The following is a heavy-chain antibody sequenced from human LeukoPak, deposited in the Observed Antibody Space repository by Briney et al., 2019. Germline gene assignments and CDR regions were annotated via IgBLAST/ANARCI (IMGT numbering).Heavy chain of an antibody. Sequence: GASVKVSRKASGYTFTSYYMHWVRQAPGQGLEWMGIINPSGGSTSYAQKFQGRVTMTRDTSTSTVYMELSSLRSEDTAVYYCARPNDDILTGYYENWFDPWGQGTLVTVSS. D-gene: IGHD3-9*01. CDR1: GYTFTSYY. CDR3: ARPNDDILTGYYENWFDP. CDR2: INPSGGST. V-gene: IGHV1-46*01. J-gene: IGHJ5*02.